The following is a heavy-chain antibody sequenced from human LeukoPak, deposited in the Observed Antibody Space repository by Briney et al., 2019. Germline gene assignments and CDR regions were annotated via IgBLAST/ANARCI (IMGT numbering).Heavy chain of an antibody. V-gene: IGHV1-18*01. J-gene: IGHJ5*02. D-gene: IGHD2-15*01. CDR2: VSGANGIT. Sequence: ASVKVSCKASGYTFSSCGISWVRQAPGQGLEWLGWVSGANGITKYAQKFQGRVTMTTDTSTTTAYMGLTSLRSDDTAMYYCVRDWCCSGGSCNDCFDPWGQGTPVTVSS. CDR1: GYTFSSCG. CDR3: VRDWCCSGGSCNDCFDP.